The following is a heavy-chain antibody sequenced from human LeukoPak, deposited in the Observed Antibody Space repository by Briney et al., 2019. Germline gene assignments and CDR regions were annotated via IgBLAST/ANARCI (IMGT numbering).Heavy chain of an antibody. D-gene: IGHD6-19*01. CDR1: GLTFSSSW. CDR2: INPDGNKK. V-gene: IGHV3-7*03. Sequence: GGTLRLSCAVSGLTFSSSWMDWVRQAPGKGLEWVASINPDGNKKYSADSVKGRFTISRDNAENSLYLQMNSLRVEDTAFYYCAKDNRRHYTSGPNPDSLHWGQGALVTVSS. CDR3: AKDNRRHYTSGPNPDSLH. J-gene: IGHJ4*02.